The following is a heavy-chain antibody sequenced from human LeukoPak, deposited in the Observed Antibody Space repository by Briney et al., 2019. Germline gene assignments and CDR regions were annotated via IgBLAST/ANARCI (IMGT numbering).Heavy chain of an antibody. D-gene: IGHD3-10*01. V-gene: IGHV4-30-4*08. CDR3: ARASAESYPWYFDY. Sequence: SQTLSLTCTVSGGSISSGDYYWSWIRQPPGKGLEWIGYIYYSGSTYYNPSLKSRVTISVDTSKNQFSLKLSSVTAADTAVYYCARASAESYPWYFDYWGQGTLVTVSS. CDR1: GGSISSGDYY. CDR2: IYYSGST. J-gene: IGHJ4*02.